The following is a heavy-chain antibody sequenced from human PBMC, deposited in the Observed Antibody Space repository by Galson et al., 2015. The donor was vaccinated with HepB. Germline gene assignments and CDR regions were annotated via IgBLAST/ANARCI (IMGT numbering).Heavy chain of an antibody. CDR2: INPNGGNT. J-gene: IGHJ6*02. V-gene: IGHV1-46*01. CDR1: GYTFTNYY. CDR3: ARNPYSGSSYRRSQYYGMDD. Sequence: SVKVSCKASGYTFTNYYMHWVRQAPGQGLEWMGVINPNGGNTTHAQKFQGRVIMTRDTSTSTVYMELRSLRSEDTAVYYCARNPYSGSSYRRSQYYGMDDWGQGTTVTVSS. D-gene: IGHD1-26*01.